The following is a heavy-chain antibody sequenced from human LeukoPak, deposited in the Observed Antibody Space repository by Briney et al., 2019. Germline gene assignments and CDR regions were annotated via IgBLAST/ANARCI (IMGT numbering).Heavy chain of an antibody. CDR2: VNPSGGST. D-gene: IGHD5-24*01. Sequence: ASVKVSCKASGYTFTGYYMHWVRQAPGQGLEWMGIVNPSGGSTSYAQKFQGRVTMTRDTSTSTVYMELSSLRSEDTAVYYCAREPGWLQNNGDDAFDIWGQGTMVTVSS. CDR1: GYTFTGYY. J-gene: IGHJ3*02. CDR3: AREPGWLQNNGDDAFDI. V-gene: IGHV1-46*01.